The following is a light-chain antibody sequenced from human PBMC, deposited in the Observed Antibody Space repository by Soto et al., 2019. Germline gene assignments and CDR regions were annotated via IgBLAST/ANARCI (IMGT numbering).Light chain of an antibody. J-gene: IGLJ2*01. V-gene: IGLV2-8*01. CDR2: EVN. Sequence: QSALTQPPSASGPPGQSVTISCTGTSSDVGGYNYVSWYQQHPGKAPKVMIYEVNKRPSGVPDRFSGSKSGNTASLTVSGLQAEDEADYYCSSYAGSNKFVVFGGGTQLTVL. CDR3: SSYAGSNKFVV. CDR1: SSDVGGYNY.